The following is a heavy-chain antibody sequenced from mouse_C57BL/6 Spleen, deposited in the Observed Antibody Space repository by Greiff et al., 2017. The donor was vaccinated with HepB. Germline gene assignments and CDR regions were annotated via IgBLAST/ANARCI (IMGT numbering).Heavy chain of an antibody. D-gene: IGHD2-4*01. J-gene: IGHJ2*01. V-gene: IGHV1-53*01. CDR2: INPSNGGT. CDR1: GYTFTSYW. CDR3: ARGKSYYDYDGYYFDY. Sequence: QVQLQQPGTELVKPGASVKLSCKASGYTFTSYWMHWVKQRPGQGLEWIGNINPSNGGTNYNEKVKSKATLTVDKSSSTAYMQLSSLTSEDSAFYYCARGKSYYDYDGYYFDYWGQGTTLTVSS.